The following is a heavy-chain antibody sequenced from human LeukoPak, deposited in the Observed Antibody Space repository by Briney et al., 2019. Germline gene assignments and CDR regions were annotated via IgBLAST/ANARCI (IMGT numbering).Heavy chain of an antibody. D-gene: IGHD6-19*01. J-gene: IGHJ4*02. Sequence: PSETLSLTCTVSGGSISNYYWSWIRQPAGKGLEWIGRIYASGSTNYNPSLKSRVTMSVDTSKNQLSLKLSSVTAADTAVYYCARAGSSGWYVSDNWGQGTVVTVSS. CDR3: ARAGSSGWYVSDN. V-gene: IGHV4-4*07. CDR2: IYASGST. CDR1: GGSISNYY.